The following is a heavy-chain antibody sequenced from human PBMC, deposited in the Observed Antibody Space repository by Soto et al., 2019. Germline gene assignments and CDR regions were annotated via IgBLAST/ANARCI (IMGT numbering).Heavy chain of an antibody. D-gene: IGHD3-10*01. CDR3: ARDQYYYGSGSYPEDYYYYGMDV. CDR1: GGTFSSYA. V-gene: IGHV1-69*06. Sequence: ASVKVSCKVSGGTFSSYAISWVRQAPGQGLEWMGGIIPIFGTANYAQKFQGRVTITADKSTSTAYMELSSLRSEDTAVYYCARDQYYYGSGSYPEDYYYYGMDVWGQGTTVTVSS. J-gene: IGHJ6*02. CDR2: IIPIFGTA.